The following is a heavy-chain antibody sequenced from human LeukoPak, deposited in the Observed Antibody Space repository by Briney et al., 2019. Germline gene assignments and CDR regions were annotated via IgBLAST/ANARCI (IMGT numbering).Heavy chain of an antibody. J-gene: IGHJ6*02. CDR2: ISGSGGST. V-gene: IGHV3-23*01. Sequence: GGSLRLSCAASGFTFSSYAMSWVRQAPGKGLEWVSAISGSGGSTYYADSVKGRFTISRDNSKNTLYLQMNSLRAEDTAVYYCAKFYCRGGSCYTPPMYFGMDVWGQGTTVTVSS. D-gene: IGHD2-15*01. CDR3: AKFYCRGGSCYTPPMYFGMDV. CDR1: GFTFSSYA.